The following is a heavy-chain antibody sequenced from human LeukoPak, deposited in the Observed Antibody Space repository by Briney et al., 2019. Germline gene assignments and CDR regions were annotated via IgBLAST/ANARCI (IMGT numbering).Heavy chain of an antibody. CDR1: GDSVSSNSAA. CDR3: ARQGPTWPFDF. CDR2: TYYRSKWYN. Sequence: SQTLSLTCAISGDSVSSNSAAWNWIRQSPSGGLEWLGRTYYRSKWYNDYAVSVESRITFNPDTSKNHFSLHLNSVTPEDTAMYYCARQGPTWPFDFWGQGTLVTVSS. V-gene: IGHV6-1*01. J-gene: IGHJ4*02. D-gene: IGHD5-24*01.